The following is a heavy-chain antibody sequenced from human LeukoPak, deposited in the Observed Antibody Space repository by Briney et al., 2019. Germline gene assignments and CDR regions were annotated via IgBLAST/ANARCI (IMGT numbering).Heavy chain of an antibody. J-gene: IGHJ6*02. V-gene: IGHV3-11*01. D-gene: IGHD5-12*01. CDR1: GFTFSDYY. Sequence: GGSLRLSCAASGFTFSDYYMSWIRQAPGKGLEWVSYISSSGSTIYYADSVKGRFTISRDNAKNSLYLQMNSLRAEDTAVYYCARVLYVDIVASYGMDVWGQGTTVTVSS. CDR3: ARVLYVDIVASYGMDV. CDR2: ISSSGSTI.